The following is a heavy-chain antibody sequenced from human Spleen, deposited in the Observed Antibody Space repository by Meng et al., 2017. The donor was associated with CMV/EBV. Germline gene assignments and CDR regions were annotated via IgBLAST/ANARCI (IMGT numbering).Heavy chain of an antibody. V-gene: IGHV1-2*02. CDR1: GYTFNNYG. CDR2: INPNTGGT. J-gene: IGHJ5*02. CDR3: ARGSTVGAWWGWFDP. Sequence: ASVKVSCKASGYTFNNYGVTWVRQAPGQGLEWMGWINPNTGGTNYAQKYQGRVTMTRDTSISTLYVELSSLRPDDTAVYYCARGSTVGAWWGWFDPWGQGTLVTVSS. D-gene: IGHD1-26*01.